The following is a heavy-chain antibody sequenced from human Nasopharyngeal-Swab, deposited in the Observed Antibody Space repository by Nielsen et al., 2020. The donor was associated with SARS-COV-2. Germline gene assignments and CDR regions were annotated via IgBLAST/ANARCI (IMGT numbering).Heavy chain of an antibody. CDR3: ARHGGWEVTYYFDH. J-gene: IGHJ4*02. D-gene: IGHD2-15*01. CDR1: GDLVSSGSFY. CDR2: IYYSGNT. Sequence: SETLSLTRSVSGDLVSSGSFYWSWIRQSPGKGLEWIGSIYYSGNTYYNPSLEGLVTVSVDTSKNQFSLNLRPVTAADTAVYYCARHGGWEVTYYFDHWGQGTLVTLL. V-gene: IGHV4-39*01.